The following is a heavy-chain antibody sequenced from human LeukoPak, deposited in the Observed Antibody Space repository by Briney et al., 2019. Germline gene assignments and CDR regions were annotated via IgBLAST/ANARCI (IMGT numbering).Heavy chain of an antibody. CDR2: IYYSGST. J-gene: IGHJ3*02. CDR1: GGSISSYY. Sequence: PSETLSLTCTVSGGSISSYYWSWIRRPPGKGLEWIGYIYYSGSTNYNPSLKSRVTISVDTSKNQFSLKLSSVTAADTAVYYCARASEPYYYDSSGYFDAFDIWGQGTMVTVSS. V-gene: IGHV4-59*01. CDR3: ARASEPYYYDSSGYFDAFDI. D-gene: IGHD3-22*01.